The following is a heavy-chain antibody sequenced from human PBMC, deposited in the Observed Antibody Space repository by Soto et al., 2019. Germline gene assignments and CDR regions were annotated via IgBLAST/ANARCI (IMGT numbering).Heavy chain of an antibody. CDR2: INHSAST. V-gene: IGHV4-34*01. D-gene: IGHD2-15*01. Sequence: SETLSLTCAVYGGPFSGYYWSWIRQTPGKGLESIAEINHSASTNYNPSLKSRVTISVDTSKNRFSLKLSSVTAADTAVYYCARARSGGSWTMQYYYGMDVWGQGTTVTVSS. CDR1: GGPFSGYY. CDR3: ARARSGGSWTMQYYYGMDV. J-gene: IGHJ6*02.